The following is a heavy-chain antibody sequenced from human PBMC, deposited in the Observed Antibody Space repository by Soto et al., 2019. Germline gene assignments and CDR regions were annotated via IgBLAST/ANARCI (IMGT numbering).Heavy chain of an antibody. D-gene: IGHD1-26*01. CDR2: IYYSGST. CDR1: GGSISSYY. V-gene: IGHV4-59*01. J-gene: IGHJ6*02. CDR3: ARVEVGATTAHYYYGMDV. Sequence: SETLSLTCTVSGGSISSYYWSWIRQPPGKGLEWIGYIYYSGSTNYNPSLKSRVTISVDTSKNQFSLKLSSVTAADTAVYYCARVEVGATTAHYYYGMDVWGQGTTVTVSS.